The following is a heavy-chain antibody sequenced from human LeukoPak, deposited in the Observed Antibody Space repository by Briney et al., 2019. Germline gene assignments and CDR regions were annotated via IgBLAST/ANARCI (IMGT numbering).Heavy chain of an antibody. CDR1: GHTFPSYD. D-gene: IGHD3-3*01. V-gene: IGHV1-8*03. CDR2: MNPNSGNT. CDR3: ARGGVYYDFWSGYYPPYNWFDP. Sequence: GASVNVSCKASGHTFPSYDINWVRQATGQGLEWMGWMNPNSGNTGYAQKFQGRVTITRNTSISTAYMELSSLRSEDTAVYYCARGGVYYDFWSGYYPPYNWFDPWGQGTLVTVSS. J-gene: IGHJ5*02.